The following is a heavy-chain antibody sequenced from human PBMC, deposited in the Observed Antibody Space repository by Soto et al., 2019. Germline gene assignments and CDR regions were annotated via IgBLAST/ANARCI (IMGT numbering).Heavy chain of an antibody. J-gene: IGHJ4*02. D-gene: IGHD6-13*01. Sequence: SETLSLTCTVSGGSISSGGYYWSWIRQHPGKGLEWNGYIYYSGSTYYSPSLKSRVTISVDTSKNQFSLKLSSVTAADTAVYYRARDRRGKGEQQLAGPFDYWGQGTLVTVSS. CDR3: ARDRRGKGEQQLAGPFDY. CDR2: IYYSGST. CDR1: GGSISSGGYY. V-gene: IGHV4-31*03.